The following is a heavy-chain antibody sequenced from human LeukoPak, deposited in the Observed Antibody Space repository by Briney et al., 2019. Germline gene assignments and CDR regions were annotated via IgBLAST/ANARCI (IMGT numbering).Heavy chain of an antibody. CDR1: GFIVSVKY. J-gene: IGHJ4*02. D-gene: IGHD6-13*01. Sequence: GGSLRLSCAASGFIVSVKYMSWVRQAPGKGLEWVSGIHTSDNTFYADSVKGRFSISRDTSKNTLNLQMNTLRAEDTAVYYCATRIGAGGLFYFDYWGQGTLVTVSS. V-gene: IGHV3-53*01. CDR3: ATRIGAGGLFYFDY. CDR2: IHTSDNT.